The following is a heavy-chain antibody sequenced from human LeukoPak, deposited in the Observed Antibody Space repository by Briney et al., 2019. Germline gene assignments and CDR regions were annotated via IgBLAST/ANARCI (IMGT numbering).Heavy chain of an antibody. Sequence: ASVKVSCKAFGYTFTGYWMHWVRQAPGQGPEWMGWINTNTGNPTYAQGFTGRFVFSLDTSVSTAYLQNSSLKAEDTAVYYCARTYYGSGSLNYYYYYMDVWGKGTTVTVSS. CDR1: GYTFTGYW. D-gene: IGHD3-10*01. CDR3: ARTYYGSGSLNYYYYYMDV. CDR2: INTNTGNP. V-gene: IGHV7-4-1*02. J-gene: IGHJ6*03.